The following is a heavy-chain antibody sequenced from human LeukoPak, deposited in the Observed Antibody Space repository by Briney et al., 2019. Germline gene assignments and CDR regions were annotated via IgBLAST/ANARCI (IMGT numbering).Heavy chain of an antibody. V-gene: IGHV3-53*01. CDR3: GTYSTYYFDS. D-gene: IGHD6-19*01. CDR2: IYSGGST. Sequence: GGSLRLSCAASGFTVSSNYMSWVRQAPGKGLEWVSVIYSGGSTYYADSVKGRFTISRDNSRNTLYLQMSSLRAEDTAVAVAGTYSTYYFDSWGQGTLVTVSS. J-gene: IGHJ4*02. CDR1: GFTVSSNY.